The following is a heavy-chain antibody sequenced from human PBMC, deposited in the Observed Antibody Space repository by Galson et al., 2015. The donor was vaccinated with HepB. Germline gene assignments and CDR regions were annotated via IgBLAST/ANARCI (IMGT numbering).Heavy chain of an antibody. V-gene: IGHV1-2*04. CDR3: ARELIRSGKGELRRALDY. J-gene: IGHJ4*02. CDR2: INPNSGGT. Sequence: SVKVSCKASGYTFTGYYMHWVRQAPGQGLEWMGWINPNSGGTNYAQKFQGWVTMTRDTSISTAYMELSRLRSDDTAVYYCARELIRSGKGELRRALDYWGQGTLVTVSS. D-gene: IGHD1-26*01. CDR1: GYTFTGYY.